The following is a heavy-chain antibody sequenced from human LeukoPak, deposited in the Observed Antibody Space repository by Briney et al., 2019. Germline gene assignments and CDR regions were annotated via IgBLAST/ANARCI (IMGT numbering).Heavy chain of an antibody. Sequence: SQTLSLTCTVSGGSISSYYWSWIRQPPGKGLEWIGYIYYSGSTNYNPSLKSRVTISVDTSKNQFSLKLSSATAADTAVYYCASADDYGELDYWGQGTLVTVSS. CDR1: GGSISSYY. J-gene: IGHJ4*02. CDR2: IYYSGST. CDR3: ASADDYGELDY. D-gene: IGHD4-17*01. V-gene: IGHV4-59*01.